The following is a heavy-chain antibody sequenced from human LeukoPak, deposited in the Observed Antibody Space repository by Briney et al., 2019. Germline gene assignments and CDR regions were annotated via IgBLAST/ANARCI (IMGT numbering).Heavy chain of an antibody. D-gene: IGHD1-26*01. J-gene: IGHJ4*02. Sequence: GGSLRLSCAASGFTVSYYAMNWVRQAPGKGLVWVSRINSDGSSTSYADSVKGRFTISRDNAKNTLYLQMNSLRAEDTAVYYCAELGGADYWGQGTLVTVSS. CDR3: AELGGADY. CDR2: INSDGSST. V-gene: IGHV3-74*01. CDR1: GFTVSYYA.